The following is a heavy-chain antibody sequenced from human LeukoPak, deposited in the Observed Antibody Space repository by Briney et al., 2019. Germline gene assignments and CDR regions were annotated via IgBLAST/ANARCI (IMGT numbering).Heavy chain of an antibody. CDR3: AKDQGYSYYYLDY. J-gene: IGHJ4*02. CDR1: GFTFNSHA. V-gene: IGHV3-23*01. D-gene: IGHD5-18*01. Sequence: SGGSLRLSCAASGFTFNSHAISWVRQAPGKGLEWVSGINGNGASTYYSDSVKGRFTISRDNSKNTVYLLMSSLRAEDTAVYYCAKDQGYSYYYLDYWGQGTLVTVSS. CDR2: INGNGAST.